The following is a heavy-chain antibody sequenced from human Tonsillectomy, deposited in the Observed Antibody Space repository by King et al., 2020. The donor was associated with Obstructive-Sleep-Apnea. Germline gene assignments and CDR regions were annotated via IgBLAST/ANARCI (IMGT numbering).Heavy chain of an antibody. Sequence: DVQLVESGAEVKKPGESLRISCKGSGYSFTSYGISWVRQMPGKGLEWMGRVDPSEPYTNYSPTFQGHVTITADKSISTAYLQWSSLKASDTAMYYCARRDTAMDYRGQGTLVTVSS. CDR1: GYSFTSYG. D-gene: IGHD5-18*01. CDR2: VDPSEPYT. CDR3: ARRDTAMDY. J-gene: IGHJ4*02. V-gene: IGHV5-10-1*03.